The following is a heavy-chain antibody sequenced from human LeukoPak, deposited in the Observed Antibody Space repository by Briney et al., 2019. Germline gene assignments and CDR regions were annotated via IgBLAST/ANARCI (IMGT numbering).Heavy chain of an antibody. Sequence: ASVKVSCKASGGTFSSYAISWVRQAPGQGLEWMGRIIPIFGIANYAQKFQGRVTITADKSTSTAYMELSSLRSEDTAVYYCARDVDIVVVVAASQKGHNWFDPRGQGTLVTVSS. D-gene: IGHD2-15*01. CDR3: ARDVDIVVVVAASQKGHNWFDP. V-gene: IGHV1-69*04. CDR2: IIPIFGIA. CDR1: GGTFSSYA. J-gene: IGHJ5*02.